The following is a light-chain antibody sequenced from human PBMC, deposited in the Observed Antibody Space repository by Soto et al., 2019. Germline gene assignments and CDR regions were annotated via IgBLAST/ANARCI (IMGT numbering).Light chain of an antibody. CDR1: QRVYSN. V-gene: IGKV3-15*01. CDR3: QQRHSYPIT. Sequence: EILMTQYPDALSVSPGESATRCSRASQRVYSNLAWYQQRPGQAPRLLIYGASTRATGVPARFSGRGSGTEFTLTISRLQSEDFATYYCQQRHSYPITFGQGTRLEIK. CDR2: GAS. J-gene: IGKJ5*01.